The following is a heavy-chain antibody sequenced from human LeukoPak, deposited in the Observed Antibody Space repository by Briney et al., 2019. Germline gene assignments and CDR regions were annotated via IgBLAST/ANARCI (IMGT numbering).Heavy chain of an antibody. CDR1: GFTFSSYW. D-gene: IGHD6-13*01. CDR2: INSDGSST. J-gene: IGHJ5*02. Sequence: GGSLRLSCAASGFTFSSYWMHWVRQAPGKGLVWVSRINSDGSSTSYADSVKGRFTISRDNAKNTLYLQMYSLRAEDTAVYYCAREQQLNWFDPWGQGTLVTVSS. V-gene: IGHV3-74*01. CDR3: AREQQLNWFDP.